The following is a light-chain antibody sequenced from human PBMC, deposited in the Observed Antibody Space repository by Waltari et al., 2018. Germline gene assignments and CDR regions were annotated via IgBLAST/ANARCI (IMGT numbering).Light chain of an antibody. J-gene: IGLJ2*01. V-gene: IGLV3-19*01. CDR1: ILRTFY. CDR2: CKN. Sequence: SSDLTQDPAVSVALGQTVRITCQGDILRTFYGNWCRQKPGQPPELVIYCKNNRPSGIPDRFSASSSGNTASLIITGAQAEDEADYYCSSRELSGHVVFGGGTRLTVL. CDR3: SSRELSGHVV.